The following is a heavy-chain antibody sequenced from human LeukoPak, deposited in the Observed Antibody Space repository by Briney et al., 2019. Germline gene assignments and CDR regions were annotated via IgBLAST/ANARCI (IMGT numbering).Heavy chain of an antibody. CDR2: IIPIFGTA. D-gene: IGHD3-10*01. V-gene: IGHV1-69*01. Sequence: SVKVSCKASGGTFSSYAISWVRQAPGQGLEWMGGIIPIFGTANYAQKFQGRVTITADESTSTAYMELSSLRSEDTAVYYCARPSFGNYGMDVWGQGTTVTVSS. CDR3: ARPSFGNYGMDV. J-gene: IGHJ6*02. CDR1: GGTFSSYA.